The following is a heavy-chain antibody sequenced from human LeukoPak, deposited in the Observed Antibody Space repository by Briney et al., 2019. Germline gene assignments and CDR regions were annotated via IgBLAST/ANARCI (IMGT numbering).Heavy chain of an antibody. CDR2: IKQDGSEK. V-gene: IGHV3-7*01. CDR3: ARDGRAYSSGWSLPYFDY. CDR1: GVTFSSYW. Sequence: GGSLRLSCTASGVTFSSYWMSWVRQAPGKGLEWVANIKQDGSEKYYVDSVKGRFTISRDNAKNSLYLQMNSLRAEDTAVYYCARDGRAYSSGWSLPYFDYWGQGTLVTVSS. J-gene: IGHJ4*02. D-gene: IGHD6-19*01.